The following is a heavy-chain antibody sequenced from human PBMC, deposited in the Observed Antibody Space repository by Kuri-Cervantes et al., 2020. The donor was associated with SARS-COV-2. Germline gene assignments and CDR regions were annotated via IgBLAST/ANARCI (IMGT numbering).Heavy chain of an antibody. V-gene: IGHV1-2*02. D-gene: IGHD6-13*01. CDR3: ARDDPGDSSSWYPYYYYYGMDV. J-gene: IGHJ6*02. Sequence: ASVKVSCKTSGYTFTGYYIHWARQAPGQGLEWMGWINPSSGDTNYAQKLQGRVTMTTDTSTSTAYMELRSLRSDDTAVYYCARDDPGDSSSWYPYYYYYGMDVWGQGTTVTVSS. CDR2: INPSSGDT. CDR1: GYTFTGYY.